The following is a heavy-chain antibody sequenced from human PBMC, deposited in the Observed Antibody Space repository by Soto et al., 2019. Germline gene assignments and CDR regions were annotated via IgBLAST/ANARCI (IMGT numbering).Heavy chain of an antibody. J-gene: IGHJ5*02. CDR1: GGSFSGYY. CDR2: INHSGST. D-gene: IGHD5-12*01. CDR3: ARTSGGYSGA. V-gene: IGHV4-34*01. Sequence: PSETLSLTCAVYGGSFSGYYWSWIRQPPGKGLEWIGEINHSGSTNYNPSLKSRVTISVDTSKNQFSLKLSSVTAADTAVYYCARTSGGYSGAWGQGTLVTVSS.